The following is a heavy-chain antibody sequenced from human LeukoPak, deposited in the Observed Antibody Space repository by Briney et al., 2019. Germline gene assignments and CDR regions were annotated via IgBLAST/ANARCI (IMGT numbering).Heavy chain of an antibody. D-gene: IGHD3-16*01. CDR3: ARDALSYDYSWGSYGHLGIDP. Sequence: GASVKVSCKTSGYTFTRYYMHWVLQAPGQGLEWMGIINPSGGTTDYAQKFHGRITVTRDTSTSTVYMELTSLTSEDTAVYYCARDALSYDYSWGSYGHLGIDPWGQGTLVTVSS. CDR2: INPSGGTT. CDR1: GYTFTRYY. J-gene: IGHJ5*02. V-gene: IGHV1-46*01.